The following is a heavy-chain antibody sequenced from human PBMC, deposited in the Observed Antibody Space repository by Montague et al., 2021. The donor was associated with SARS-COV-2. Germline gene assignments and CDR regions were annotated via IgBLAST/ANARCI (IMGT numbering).Heavy chain of an antibody. CDR3: AGAASYDSSGFLNDPFDV. CDR2: IFSSGXT. D-gene: IGHD3-22*01. V-gene: IGHV4-39*02. Sequence: SETLSLTCTVSGASFNSNCHVWGWLRQAPGKGLDWVVSIFSSGXTXSXXXXKTRVSISVDTSGNCLSLTLTSVTATDTAMYFCAGAASYDSSGFLNDPFDVGGKGTRAPVP. CDR1: GASFNSNCHV. J-gene: IGHJ3*01.